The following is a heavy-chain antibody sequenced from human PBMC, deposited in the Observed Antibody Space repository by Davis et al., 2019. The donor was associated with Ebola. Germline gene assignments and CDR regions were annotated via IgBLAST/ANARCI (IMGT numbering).Heavy chain of an antibody. CDR3: ARDSVVAAGYFDY. D-gene: IGHD2-15*01. V-gene: IGHV3-30-3*01. CDR2: ISYDGSNK. CDR1: GFTFSSYA. J-gene: IGHJ4*02. Sequence: PGGSLRLSCAASGFTFSSYAMHWVRQAPGKGLEWVAVISYDGSNKYYADSVKGRFTISRDNAKNSLYLQMNSLRAEDTAVYYCARDSVVAAGYFDYWGQGTLVTVSS.